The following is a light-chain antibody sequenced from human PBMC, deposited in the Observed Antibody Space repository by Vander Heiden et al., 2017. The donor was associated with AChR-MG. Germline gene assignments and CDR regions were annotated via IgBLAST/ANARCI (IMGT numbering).Light chain of an antibody. Sequence: SYALTQPPSVSVSPGQTASITCAGDKLGDKYACWYQQKPCQSPVLVIYQDSKLPSGIPELFAGSNSGNTATLTSCGTQAMDDADYYCHAWDSSTRVFGTGTKVTVI. CDR2: QDS. V-gene: IGLV3-1*01. J-gene: IGLJ1*01. CDR3: HAWDSSTRV. CDR1: KLGDKY.